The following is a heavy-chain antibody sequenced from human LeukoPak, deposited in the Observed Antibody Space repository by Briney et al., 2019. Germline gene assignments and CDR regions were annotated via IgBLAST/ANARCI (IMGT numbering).Heavy chain of an antibody. J-gene: IGHJ4*02. CDR1: GFTFSSYA. D-gene: IGHD3-22*01. V-gene: IGHV3-64*01. CDR3: ARVVYDSSGYLRDY. CDR2: ISSNGGST. Sequence: PGGSLRLSCAASGFTFSSYAMHWVRQAPGKGLEHVSAISSNGGSTYYANSVKGRFTISRDNSKNTLYLKMGSLRAEDMAVYYCARVVYDSSGYLRDYWGQGTLVTVSS.